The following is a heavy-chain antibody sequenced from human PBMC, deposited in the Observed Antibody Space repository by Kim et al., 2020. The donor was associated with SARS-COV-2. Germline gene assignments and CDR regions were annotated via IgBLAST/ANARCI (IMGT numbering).Heavy chain of an antibody. J-gene: IGHJ4*02. CDR2: MSSNGGST. CDR1: GFTFSTYA. Sequence: GGSLRLSCSASGFTFSTYAMHWVRQAPGKGLEYVSAMSSNGGSTYYADSAKGRFTISRDNSKNTLYLQMRSLRPEDTAVYYCVKVVAGVQNYFDYWGQGTLVTVSS. D-gene: IGHD6-19*01. CDR3: VKVVAGVQNYFDY. V-gene: IGHV3-64D*09.